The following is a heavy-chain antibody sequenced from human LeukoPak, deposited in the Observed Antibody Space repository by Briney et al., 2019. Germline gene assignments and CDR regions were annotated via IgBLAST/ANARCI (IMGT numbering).Heavy chain of an antibody. Sequence: SVKVSCKASGGTFSSYTISWVRQAPGQGLEWMGRIIPILGIANYAQKFQGRVTITADKSTSTAYMELSSLRSEDTAVYYCARGKGSSWYRWFDPWGQGTLVTVSS. CDR2: IIPILGIA. J-gene: IGHJ5*02. V-gene: IGHV1-69*02. CDR3: ARGKGSSWYRWFDP. CDR1: GGTFSSYT. D-gene: IGHD6-13*01.